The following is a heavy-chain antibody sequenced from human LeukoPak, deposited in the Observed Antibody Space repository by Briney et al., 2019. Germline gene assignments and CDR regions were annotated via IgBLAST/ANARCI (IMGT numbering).Heavy chain of an antibody. D-gene: IGHD3-9*01. J-gene: IGHJ4*02. CDR3: ARGMTGDY. V-gene: IGHV4-34*01. CDR1: GATVSSYH. Sequence: SETLSLTCTVSGATVSSYHWSWIRQPPGKGLEWIGEINHSGSTNYNPSLKSRVTISVDTSKNQFSLKLSSVTAADTAVYYCARGMTGDYWGQGTLVTVSS. CDR2: INHSGST.